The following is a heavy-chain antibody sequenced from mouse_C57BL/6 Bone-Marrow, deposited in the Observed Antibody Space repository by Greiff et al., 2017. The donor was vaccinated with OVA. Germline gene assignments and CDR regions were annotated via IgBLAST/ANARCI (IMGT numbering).Heavy chain of an antibody. V-gene: IGHV14-2*01. D-gene: IGHD1-1*01. J-gene: IGHJ1*03. CDR3: ARKATVVDWYFDV. CDR2: IDPEDGET. Sequence: VQLQQSGAELVKPGASVKLSCTASGFNIKDYYMHWVKQRTEQGLEWIGRIDPEDGETKSAPKFQGKATITADTSSNTAYLQLSSLTSEDTAVYYCARKATVVDWYFDVWGTGTTVTVSS. CDR1: GFNIKDYY.